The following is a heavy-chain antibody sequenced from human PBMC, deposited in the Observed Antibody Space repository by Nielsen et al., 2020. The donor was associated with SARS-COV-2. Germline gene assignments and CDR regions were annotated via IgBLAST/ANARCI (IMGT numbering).Heavy chain of an antibody. Sequence: ASVKVSCKTSGYTFTSHYVHRVRQAPGQGLEWMGLINSSGGRTIYAQMFQGRVTVTRDTSTSTVYMELSSLRSEDTAVYYCARGGLVVVDSFDYWGQGTLVTVSS. CDR3: ARGGLVVVDSFDY. D-gene: IGHD2-15*01. V-gene: IGHV1-46*01. J-gene: IGHJ4*02. CDR2: INSSGGRT. CDR1: GYTFTSHY.